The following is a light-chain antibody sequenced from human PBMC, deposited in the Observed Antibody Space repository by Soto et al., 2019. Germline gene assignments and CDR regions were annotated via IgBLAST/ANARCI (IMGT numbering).Light chain of an antibody. CDR2: EVS. Sequence: HSALTQPASVSGSPGQSITISCTGTSSDVGSYNLVSWYQQHPGKAPKLMIYEVSKRPSGVSNRFSGSKSGNMASLTISGLQAEDEADYYCCSYAGSSTHYVFGTGTKVTVL. V-gene: IGLV2-23*02. CDR1: SSDVGSYNL. CDR3: CSYAGSSTHYV. J-gene: IGLJ1*01.